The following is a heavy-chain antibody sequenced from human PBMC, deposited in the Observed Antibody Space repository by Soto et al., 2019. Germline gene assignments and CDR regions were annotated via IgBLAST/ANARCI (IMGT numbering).Heavy chain of an antibody. CDR2: ISASSSHK. V-gene: IGHV3-21*02. Sequence: EVQLVESGGRLVKPGESLRLSCVASGFDFSYYTMNWVRQAPGMGLEWVSAISASSSHKYSADSVRGRFTFSRDNANNSLYLQMNNLRVEDTAVYYCARLRSDAFDIWGQGTLVTVSS. J-gene: IGHJ3*02. D-gene: IGHD4-17*01. CDR1: GFDFSYYT. CDR3: ARLRSDAFDI.